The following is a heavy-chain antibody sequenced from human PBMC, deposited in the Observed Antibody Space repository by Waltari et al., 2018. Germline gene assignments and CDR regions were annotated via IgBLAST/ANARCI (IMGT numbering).Heavy chain of an antibody. Sequence: EVQLVQSGAEVKKPGESLRISCKASGYTFTTHWINWVRQTPGKGLEWMGRIDPSDSYTNYSPSFQGHVTISSDESISTAYLQWSSLQSSDTAVYYCARDSIYSSTWLPDDYWGQG. V-gene: IGHV5-10-1*01. CDR2: IDPSDSYT. D-gene: IGHD6-13*01. CDR1: GYTFTTHW. J-gene: IGHJ4*02. CDR3: ARDSIYSSTWLPDDY.